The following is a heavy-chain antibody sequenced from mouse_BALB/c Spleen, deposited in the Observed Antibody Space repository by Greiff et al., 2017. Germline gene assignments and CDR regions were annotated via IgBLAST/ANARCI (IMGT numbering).Heavy chain of an antibody. D-gene: IGHD2-4*01. CDR2: INPYNDGT. CDR1: GYTFTSYV. V-gene: IGHV1-14*01. Sequence: VQLQQSGPELVKPGASVKMSCKASGYTFTSYVMHWVQQKPGQGLEWIGYINPYNDGTKYNEKFKGKATLTSDKSSSTAYMELSSLTSEDSAVYYCANGANMSTTGDWYFDVWGAGTTVSVST. J-gene: IGHJ1*01. CDR3: ANGANMSTTGDWYFDV.